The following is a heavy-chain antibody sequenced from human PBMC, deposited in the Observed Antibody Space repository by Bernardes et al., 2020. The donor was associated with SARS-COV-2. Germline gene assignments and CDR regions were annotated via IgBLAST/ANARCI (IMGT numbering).Heavy chain of an antibody. CDR1: GGSINYDF. Sequence: SETLSLTCAVSGGSINYDFWGWIRQPPGKGLEWIGRLAHSGTTKYNPALKSRVTISPDRSKNQFSLRLSSVTTADTAVYYCARANYGEDGFDFWGQGTLVTVSS. CDR2: LAHSGTT. V-gene: IGHV4-59*01. D-gene: IGHD2-21*01. J-gene: IGHJ4*02. CDR3: ARANYGEDGFDF.